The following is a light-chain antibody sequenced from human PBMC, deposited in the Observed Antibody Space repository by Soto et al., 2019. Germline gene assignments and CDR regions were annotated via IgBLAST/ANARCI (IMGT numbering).Light chain of an antibody. Sequence: DIQMTQSPSSVSASVGDRVTITCRASQDISTWLAWYQQKPGKAPKLLIYSASSLQTGVPSTVSGRGSGTDFTLTISSLQPGDFATYYCQQANSFPWTFGQGTKVEIK. CDR1: QDISTW. J-gene: IGKJ1*01. V-gene: IGKV1-12*01. CDR2: SAS. CDR3: QQANSFPWT.